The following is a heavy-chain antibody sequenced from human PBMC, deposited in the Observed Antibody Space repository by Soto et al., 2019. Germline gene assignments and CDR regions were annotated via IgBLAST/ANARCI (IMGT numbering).Heavy chain of an antibody. J-gene: IGHJ6*02. V-gene: IGHV3-66*01. D-gene: IGHD1-26*01. CDR2: IYSGGST. CDR1: ALTVICDY. CDR3: ARDPGDRNGMSV. Sequence: SCVPSALTVICDYMSWVRQAPGKGLEWVSVIYSGGSTYYADSVKGRFTISRDNSKNMLYLQMNSLRVEDTAVYYCARDPGDRNGMSVWGQGTTVTVS.